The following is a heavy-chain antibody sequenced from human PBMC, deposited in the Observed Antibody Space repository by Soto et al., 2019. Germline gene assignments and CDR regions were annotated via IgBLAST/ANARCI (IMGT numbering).Heavy chain of an antibody. D-gene: IGHD6-19*01. CDR1: GYTFTGYY. V-gene: IGHV1-18*04. CDR3: ARDPKSSGWHVGDY. Sequence: ASVKVSCKASGYTFTGYYMHWVRQAPGQGLEWMGWISAYNGNTNYAQKLQGRVTMTTDTSTSTAYMELRSLRSDDTAVYYCARDPKSSGWHVGDYWGQGTLVTVSS. J-gene: IGHJ4*02. CDR2: ISAYNGNT.